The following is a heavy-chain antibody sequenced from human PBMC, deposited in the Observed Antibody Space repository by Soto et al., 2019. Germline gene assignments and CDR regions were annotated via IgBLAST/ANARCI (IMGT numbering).Heavy chain of an antibody. CDR2: IYYSGST. CDR1: GGSISSSSYY. V-gene: IGHV4-39*01. J-gene: IGHJ4*02. CDR3: ARAYYDILTGYLWFDY. Sequence: SETLSLTCTVSGGSISSSSYYWGWIRQPPGKGLEWIGSIYYSGSTYYNPSLKSRVTISVDTSKNQFSLKLSSVTAADTAVYYCARAYYDILTGYLWFDYWGQGTLVT. D-gene: IGHD3-9*01.